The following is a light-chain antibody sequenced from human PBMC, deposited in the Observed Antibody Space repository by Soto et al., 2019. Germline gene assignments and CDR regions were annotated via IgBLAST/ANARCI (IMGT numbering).Light chain of an antibody. V-gene: IGLV2-18*01. CDR2: EVS. CDR3: SLYTSDNAYV. CDR1: STDFVRYNR. Sequence: QSALTQPPSVSGSPGQSVTISCTGTSTDFVRYNRVSWYQQPPGTAPKLMIYEVSKRPSGVPDRFSGSKSGNTASLTISGLQAADDADYYCSLYTSDNAYVFGTGTKLTAL. J-gene: IGLJ1*01.